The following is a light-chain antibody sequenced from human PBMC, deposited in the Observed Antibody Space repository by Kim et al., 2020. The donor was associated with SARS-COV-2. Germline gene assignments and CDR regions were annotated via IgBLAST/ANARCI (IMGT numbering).Light chain of an antibody. J-gene: IGKJ4*01. CDR2: DAS. CDR1: QSITTC. V-gene: IGKV1-5*01. CDR3: QQHKTYPLT. Sequence: DIQMTQSPSTLSASVGDRVTVTCRASQSITTCLAWYRQRPGKAPELLIYDASSLQSGVPSRFTGSGSGTEFTLNISSLQPDDFATYYCQQHKTYPLTFGGGTKVDIK.